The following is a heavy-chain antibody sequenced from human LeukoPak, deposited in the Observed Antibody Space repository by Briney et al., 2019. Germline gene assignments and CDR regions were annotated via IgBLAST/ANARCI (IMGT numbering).Heavy chain of an antibody. J-gene: IGHJ3*02. Sequence: GGSLRLSCAASGFTFSSNSLKWLAHGQGQWLVWLTTISSSSSYIYYADSVNGRFTISRDNAENSLYLQMNSLRAEDTAVHYCARGVGPVRWYYYDSSGYYVNAFDIWGQGTMVTVSS. CDR1: GFTFSSNS. V-gene: IGHV3-21*01. D-gene: IGHD3-22*01. CDR3: ARGVGPVRWYYYDSSGYYVNAFDI. CDR2: ISSSSSYI.